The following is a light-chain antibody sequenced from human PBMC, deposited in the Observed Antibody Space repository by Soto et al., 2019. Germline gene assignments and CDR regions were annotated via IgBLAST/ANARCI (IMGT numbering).Light chain of an antibody. J-gene: IGKJ5*01. CDR1: QYVGRW. V-gene: IGKV1D-12*01. Sequence: DIQITHSPSSLSASVVEAVTITCRSSQYVGRWLSWYQQKPGKAPKILIFATSSLQSGVPSRFSGSGSGTGFTLTISSLQSEDFATYYCQQARSFPVTFGQGTRLEIK. CDR2: ATS. CDR3: QQARSFPVT.